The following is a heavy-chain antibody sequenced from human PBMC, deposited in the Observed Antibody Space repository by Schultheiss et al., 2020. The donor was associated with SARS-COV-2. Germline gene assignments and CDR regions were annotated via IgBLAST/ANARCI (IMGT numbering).Heavy chain of an antibody. V-gene: IGHV4-30-4*01. J-gene: IGHJ1*01. CDR1: GGSISSGDYY. CDR2: TYYSGDT. D-gene: IGHD2-15*01. CDR3: VSTSDIVVAVATT. Sequence: SQTLSLTCTVSGGSISSGDYYWSWIRQPPGKGLEWIGYTYYSGDTHYNPSLKSRVTMSVDTSKNQFSLKLSSVTATDTAVYYCVSTSDIVVAVATTWGQGTLVTVSS.